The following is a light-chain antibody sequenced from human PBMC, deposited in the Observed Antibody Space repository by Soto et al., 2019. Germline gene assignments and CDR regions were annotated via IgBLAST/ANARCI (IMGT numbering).Light chain of an antibody. Sequence: QSALTQPASVSGSPGQSITISCTGTSSDVGGYNYVSWFQQHPGTAPKLMIYEVSNRPSGVSNRFSGSKSGNTASLTISGLQAEDEADYYCSSYTSSSTLVFGTGTNLTVL. CDR1: SSDVGGYNY. CDR2: EVS. CDR3: SSYTSSSTLV. J-gene: IGLJ1*01. V-gene: IGLV2-14*01.